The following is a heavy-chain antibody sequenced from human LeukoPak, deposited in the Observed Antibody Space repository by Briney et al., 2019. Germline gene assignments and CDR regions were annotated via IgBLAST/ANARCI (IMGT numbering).Heavy chain of an antibody. D-gene: IGHD4-11*01. CDR2: KSYDESNK. J-gene: IGHJ4*02. CDR1: GFTFSSYG. CDR3: AKSTTVTTQQRGYFDY. V-gene: IGHV3-30*18. Sequence: GGSLRLSCAASGFTFSSYGMHWVRQAPGKGLEWVAVKSYDESNKYFADSVKGRFTISRDNPKNTLYLQMNSLRPEDTAVYYCAKSTTVTTQQRGYFDYWGQGTLVTVSS.